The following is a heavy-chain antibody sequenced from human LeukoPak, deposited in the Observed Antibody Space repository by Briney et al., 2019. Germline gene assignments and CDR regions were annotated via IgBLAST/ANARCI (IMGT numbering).Heavy chain of an antibody. D-gene: IGHD1-26*01. J-gene: IGHJ4*02. CDR1: GASLSETS. V-gene: IGHV1-24*01. Sequence: GASVKVSCKVSGASLSETSIHWVRQAPGQWLEWTGGFDPEDGESIFAQRFQGRFSMTEDTSTDTAYMELRSLRPEDTAVYYCATADKWEPLDYWGQGTLVTVSS. CDR3: ATADKWEPLDY. CDR2: FDPEDGES.